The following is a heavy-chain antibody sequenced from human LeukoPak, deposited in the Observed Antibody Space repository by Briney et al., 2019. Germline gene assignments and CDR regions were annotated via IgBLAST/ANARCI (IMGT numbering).Heavy chain of an antibody. CDR3: AKARNYFDTSGRHFDY. CDR2: ISASGGTT. Sequence: RGSLRLSCAASGFTFSSYAMTWVRQAPGKGLEWVSVISASGGTTYYADSVKGRFTISRDNSKNTLYLQMNSLRAEDTAVYYCAKARNYFDTSGRHFDYWGQGTLVTVSS. CDR1: GFTFSSYA. V-gene: IGHV3-23*01. J-gene: IGHJ4*02. D-gene: IGHD3-22*01.